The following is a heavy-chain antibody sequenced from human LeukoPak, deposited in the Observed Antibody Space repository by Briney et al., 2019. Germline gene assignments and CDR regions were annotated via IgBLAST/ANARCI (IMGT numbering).Heavy chain of an antibody. CDR3: AKVQYSDYDMNFDS. V-gene: IGHV3-23*01. CDR2: IGGSDGNT. Sequence: PGGSLRLSCAASEFTFSNYAMSWVRQAPGMGLEWVSAIGGSDGNTYYADSVKGRFTISRDDSKNSLYLQINSLRADDTAVYYCAKVQYSDYDMNFDSWGQGTLVTVSS. J-gene: IGHJ4*02. D-gene: IGHD5-12*01. CDR1: EFTFSNYA.